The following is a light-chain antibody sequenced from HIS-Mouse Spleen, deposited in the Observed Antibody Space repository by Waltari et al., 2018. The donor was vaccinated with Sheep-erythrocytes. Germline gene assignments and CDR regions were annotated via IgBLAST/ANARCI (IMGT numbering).Light chain of an antibody. CDR2: AAS. J-gene: IGKJ2*01. CDR3: QQSYSTPYT. CDR1: QGISSY. Sequence: DIQMTQSPSSLSASVGDRVTITCRASQGISSYLNWYQQNPGKAPKLLIYAASSLQSGVPSRFSGSGSGTDFTLTISSLQPEDFATYYCQQSYSTPYTFGQGTKLEIK. V-gene: IGKV1-39*01.